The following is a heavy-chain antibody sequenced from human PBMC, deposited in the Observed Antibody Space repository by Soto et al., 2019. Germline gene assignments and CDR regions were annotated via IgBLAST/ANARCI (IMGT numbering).Heavy chain of an antibody. V-gene: IGHV3-23*01. CDR3: AKSEAEQWLAPYYYYYGMDV. Sequence: EVQLLESGGGVVQPGGSLRLSCAASGFTFSSYAMSWVRQAPGKGLEWVSAISGSGGSTYYADSVKGRFTISRDNSKNTLYLQMNSLRAEDTAVYYCAKSEAEQWLAPYYYYYGMDVWGQGTTVTVSS. CDR1: GFTFSSYA. CDR2: ISGSGGST. J-gene: IGHJ6*02. D-gene: IGHD6-19*01.